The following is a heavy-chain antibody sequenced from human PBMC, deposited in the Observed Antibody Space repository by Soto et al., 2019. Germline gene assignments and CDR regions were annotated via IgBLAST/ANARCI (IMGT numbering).Heavy chain of an antibody. Sequence: QVQLVQSGAEVKKPGASVKVSCKASGYTFTGYYMHWVRQAPGQGLEWMGWINPNRGGTNYAQKFQGWVTMTGDTSISTAYMELSRLRSDDTAVYCCARYYSSSWSFDYWGQGTLVTVPS. CDR3: ARYYSSSWSFDY. CDR1: GYTFTGYY. D-gene: IGHD6-13*01. CDR2: INPNRGGT. J-gene: IGHJ4*02. V-gene: IGHV1-2*04.